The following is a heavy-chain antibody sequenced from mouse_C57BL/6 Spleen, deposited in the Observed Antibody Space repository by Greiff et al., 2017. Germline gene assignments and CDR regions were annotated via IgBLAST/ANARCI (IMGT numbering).Heavy chain of an antibody. J-gene: IGHJ3*01. CDR3: ARCISYYGSSYEFAY. V-gene: IGHV1-66*01. Sequence: QVQLKESGPELVKPGASVKISCKASGYSFTSYYIHWVKQRPGQGLEWIGWIYPGSGNTKYNEKFKGKATLTADTSSSTAYMQLSSLTSEDSAVYYCARCISYYGSSYEFAYWGQGTLVTVSA. D-gene: IGHD1-1*01. CDR1: GYSFTSYY. CDR2: IYPGSGNT.